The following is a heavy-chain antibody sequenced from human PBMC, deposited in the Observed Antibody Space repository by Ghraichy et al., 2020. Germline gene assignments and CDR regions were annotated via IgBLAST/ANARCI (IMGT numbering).Heavy chain of an antibody. CDR3: ARGPAKWLLQPGDY. CDR2: ISSSSSTI. D-gene: IGHD3-22*01. V-gene: IGHV3-48*02. Sequence: GSLRLSCAASGFTFSSYSMNWVRQAPGKGLEWVSYISSSSSTIYYADSVKGRFTISRDNAKNSLYLQMNSLRDEDTAVYYCARGPAKWLLQPGDYWGQGTLVTVSS. CDR1: GFTFSSYS. J-gene: IGHJ4*02.